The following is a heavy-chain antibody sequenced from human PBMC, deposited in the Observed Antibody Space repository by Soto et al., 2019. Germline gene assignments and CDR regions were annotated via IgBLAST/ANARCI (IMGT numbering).Heavy chain of an antibody. CDR2: INPSGGST. J-gene: IGHJ4*02. Sequence: QVQLVQSGAEVKKPGASVKVSCKASGYTFTSYYMHWVRQAPGQGLEWMGIINPSGGSTRNAQKFQGRVTMTRDTAASTVYMELSSLGSEDTAVDCCARGLIYDSSGYDFDYWGQGTLVTVSS. CDR3: ARGLIYDSSGYDFDY. V-gene: IGHV1-46*01. D-gene: IGHD3-22*01. CDR1: GYTFTSYY.